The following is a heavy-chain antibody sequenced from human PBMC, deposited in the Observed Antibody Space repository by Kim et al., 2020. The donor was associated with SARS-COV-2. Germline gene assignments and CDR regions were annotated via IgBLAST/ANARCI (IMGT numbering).Heavy chain of an antibody. Sequence: ASVKVSCKASGYTFTGYYMHWVRQAPGQGLEWMGRINPNSGGTNYAQKFQGRVTMTRDTSISTAYMELSRLRSDDTAVYYCARGLDLTSAVLGFDYWGQGTLVTVSS. CDR2: INPNSGGT. J-gene: IGHJ4*02. V-gene: IGHV1-2*06. CDR1: GYTFTGYY. D-gene: IGHD3-9*01. CDR3: ARGLDLTSAVLGFDY.